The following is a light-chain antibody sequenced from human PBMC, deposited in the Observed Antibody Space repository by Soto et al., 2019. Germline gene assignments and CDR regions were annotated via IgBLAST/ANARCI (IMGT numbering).Light chain of an antibody. CDR2: AAS. J-gene: IGKJ5*01. CDR1: QSIRTY. CDR3: QHRYSSPLT. V-gene: IGKV1-39*01. Sequence: LQMTQSPSSLYASVRARVTTTCRASQSIRTYLHWYQQKPGKAPNLLIYAASTWHSGVPSRFSGSGSETDFTLTISSLQPEDFATYFCQHRYSSPLTFGQGTRLEI.